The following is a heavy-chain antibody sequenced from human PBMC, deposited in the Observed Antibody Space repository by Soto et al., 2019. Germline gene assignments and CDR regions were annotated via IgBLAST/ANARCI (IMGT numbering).Heavy chain of an antibody. D-gene: IGHD6-13*01. Sequence: PGGSLRLSCEASGFTFSSYSMNWVRQAPGKGLEWVSSISSSSSYIYYADSVKGRFTISRDNAKNSLYLQMNSLRAEDTAVYYCARDGDSSSWYTTDAFDIWGQGTMVTVSS. J-gene: IGHJ3*02. CDR1: GFTFSSYS. CDR3: ARDGDSSSWYTTDAFDI. CDR2: ISSSSSYI. V-gene: IGHV3-21*01.